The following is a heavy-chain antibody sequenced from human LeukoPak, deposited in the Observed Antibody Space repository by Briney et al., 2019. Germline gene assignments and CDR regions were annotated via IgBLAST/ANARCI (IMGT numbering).Heavy chain of an antibody. D-gene: IGHD1-26*01. J-gene: IGHJ4*02. CDR2: ISSSGSTI. CDR3: ARDRSRELLGYYFDY. Sequence: GGSPRLSCAASGFTFSSYEMNWVRQAPGKGLEWVSYISSSGSTIYYADSVKGRFTISRDNAKNSLYLQMNGLRAEDTAVYSCARDRSRELLGYYFDYWGQGTLVTVSS. V-gene: IGHV3-48*03. CDR1: GFTFSSYE.